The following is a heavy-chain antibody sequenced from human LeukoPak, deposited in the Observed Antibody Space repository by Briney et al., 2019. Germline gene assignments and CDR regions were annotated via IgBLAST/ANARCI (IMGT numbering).Heavy chain of an antibody. J-gene: IGHJ4*02. D-gene: IGHD3-10*01. CDR3: AREAGYYYGSGSRPFERVDY. V-gene: IGHV3-30*03. CDR1: GFTFSSYS. Sequence: GGSLRLSCAASGFTFSSYSMNWVRQAPGKGLEWVAVISYDGSNKYYADSVKGRFTISRDNSKNTLYLQMNSLRAEDTAVYYCAREAGYYYGSGSRPFERVDYWGQGTLVTVSS. CDR2: ISYDGSNK.